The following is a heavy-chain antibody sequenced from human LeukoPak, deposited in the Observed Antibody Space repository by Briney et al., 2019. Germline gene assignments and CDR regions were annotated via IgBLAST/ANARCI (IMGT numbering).Heavy chain of an antibody. CDR3: ARDHSGSRTYWYFDL. D-gene: IGHD6-25*01. CDR1: GFTFSSYE. Sequence: PGGSLRLSCAASGFTFSSYEMNWVRQAPGKGLEWVASINGDTSEIHYVDSVKGRFTISRDNTKDSLYLQMNSLRAEDTAVYYCARDHSGSRTYWYFDLWGRGTLVTVSS. J-gene: IGHJ2*01. V-gene: IGHV3-7*01. CDR2: INGDTSEI.